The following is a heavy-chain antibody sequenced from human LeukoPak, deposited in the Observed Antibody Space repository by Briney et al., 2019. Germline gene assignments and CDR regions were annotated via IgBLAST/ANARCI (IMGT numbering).Heavy chain of an antibody. D-gene: IGHD3-10*01. V-gene: IGHV4-30-4*08. CDR3: ASLRDYGSGSPRNFDY. CDR1: GGSISSGDYY. J-gene: IGHJ4*02. CDR2: IYYSGST. Sequence: PSQTLSLTCTVSGGSISSGDYYWSWIRQPPGKGLEWIGYIYYSGSTNYNPSLKSRVTISVDTSKNQFSLKLSSVTAADTAVYYCASLRDYGSGSPRNFDYWGQGTLVTVSS.